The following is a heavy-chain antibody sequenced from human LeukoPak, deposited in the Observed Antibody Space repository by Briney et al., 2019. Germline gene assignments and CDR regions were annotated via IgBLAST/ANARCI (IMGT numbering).Heavy chain of an antibody. J-gene: IGHJ4*02. D-gene: IGHD1-26*01. CDR3: ARSNSGSYYHFDY. V-gene: IGHV1-46*01. CDR1: GYTFTSYY. Sequence: ASVKVSCKASGYTFTSYYMHWVRQAPGQGLEWMGIINPSGGSTSYAQKFQGRVTMTTDTSTSTAYMELMSLTSDDTAVYYCARSNSGSYYHFDYWGQGTLVTVSS. CDR2: INPSGGST.